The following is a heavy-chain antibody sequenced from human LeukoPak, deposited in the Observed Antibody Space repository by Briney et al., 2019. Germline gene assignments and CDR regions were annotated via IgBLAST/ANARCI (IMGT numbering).Heavy chain of an antibody. CDR3: ARSYYYDYRQIDY. J-gene: IGHJ4*02. CDR2: IYYSGST. Sequence: PSETLSLTCTVSGASISTRSYYWGWIRQPPGKGLEWLGSIYYSGSTYYNPSLKSRVTISVDTSKNQFSLNLYSVTAADTAVFYCARSYYYDYRQIDYWGQGTLVTVSS. V-gene: IGHV4-39*01. D-gene: IGHD3-22*01. CDR1: GASISTRSYY.